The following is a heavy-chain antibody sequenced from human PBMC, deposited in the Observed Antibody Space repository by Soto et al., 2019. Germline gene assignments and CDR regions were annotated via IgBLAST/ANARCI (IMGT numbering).Heavy chain of an antibody. CDR3: ARHGGGGRLSGCFAP. Sequence: SETLSLTCTVSGGSISSYYWSWIRQPPGKGLEWIGYISYSGSTNYNPSLKSRVTISVDTSKNQFSLKLSSVTAADTAVYFCARHGGGGRLSGCFAPWGQGTLVTVSS. J-gene: IGHJ5*02. CDR2: ISYSGST. CDR1: GGSISSYY. V-gene: IGHV4-59*08. D-gene: IGHD2-15*01.